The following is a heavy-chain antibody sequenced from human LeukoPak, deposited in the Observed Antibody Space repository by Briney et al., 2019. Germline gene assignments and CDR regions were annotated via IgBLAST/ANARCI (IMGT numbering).Heavy chain of an antibody. V-gene: IGHV3-7*01. Sequence: GGSLRLSCEASGFTLSTYWMNWVRQIPGKGLDWVANINPDGSGKRYVDSVKGRFTIARDNADNSLSLQMNSLRAEDTAVYYCASWGAGGNSWGQGTLVDVSS. D-gene: IGHD3-16*01. CDR3: ASWGAGGNS. J-gene: IGHJ4*02. CDR1: GFTLSTYW. CDR2: INPDGSGK.